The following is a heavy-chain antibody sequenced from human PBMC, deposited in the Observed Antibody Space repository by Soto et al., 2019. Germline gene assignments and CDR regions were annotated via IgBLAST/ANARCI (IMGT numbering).Heavy chain of an antibody. J-gene: IGHJ6*02. Sequence: PSETLSLTCTVSGGSLTINTYYWAWVRQPPGKGLEWLGSVFYDASTYYNPSLKSRVTISVDTSKNQFSLKLSSVTAADTAVYYCAGQPTAGSYYDLGSYYYYYAMDVWAQGTTVTVSS. CDR3: AGQPTAGSYYDLGSYYYYYAMDV. V-gene: IGHV4-39*01. D-gene: IGHD3-10*01. CDR1: GGSLTINTYY. CDR2: VFYDAST.